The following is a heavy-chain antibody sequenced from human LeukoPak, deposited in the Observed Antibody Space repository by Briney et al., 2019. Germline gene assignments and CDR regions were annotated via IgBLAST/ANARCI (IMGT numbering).Heavy chain of an antibody. CDR1: GFTFSSYS. CDR3: ARDGSYVDC. J-gene: IGHJ4*02. CDR2: ISSSSSTI. Sequence: PGGSLRLSCAASGFTFSSYSMNWVRQAPGKGLEGVSYISSSSSTIYYADAVKGRFTISRDNATDSLDPQMDSLRAEDTAVYYCARDGSYVDCWGQGTLVTVSS. V-gene: IGHV3-48*01. D-gene: IGHD5-18*01.